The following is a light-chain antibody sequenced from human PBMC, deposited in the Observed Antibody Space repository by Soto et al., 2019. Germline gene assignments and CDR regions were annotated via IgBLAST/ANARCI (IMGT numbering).Light chain of an antibody. Sequence: SVLTPPPPASRAPRQRGTISRSGSTSHIGKNFVYWYQQLPGMAPRLLIYKNDQRPSGVPDRFSGSKSGTSASLAISGVRSEDEADYFCAVWDDSLTAYLFGSGTKVTVL. J-gene: IGLJ1*01. CDR2: KND. CDR1: TSHIGKNF. CDR3: AVWDDSLTAYL. V-gene: IGLV1-47*01.